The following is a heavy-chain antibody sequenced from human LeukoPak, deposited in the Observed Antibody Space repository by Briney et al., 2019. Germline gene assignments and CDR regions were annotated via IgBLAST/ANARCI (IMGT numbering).Heavy chain of an antibody. Sequence: ASVKVSCKASGYTFTDDYIHWVRQAPGQGLEWMGWINIKSGGANFAEKFQGTDTLTRDTSINSAYMEVNGLTFDDTAVYYCTRGTGTSWFDFWGQGALVTVSS. V-gene: IGHV1-2*02. D-gene: IGHD1-1*01. CDR1: GYTFTDDY. CDR2: INIKSGGA. CDR3: TRGTGTSWFDF. J-gene: IGHJ5*01.